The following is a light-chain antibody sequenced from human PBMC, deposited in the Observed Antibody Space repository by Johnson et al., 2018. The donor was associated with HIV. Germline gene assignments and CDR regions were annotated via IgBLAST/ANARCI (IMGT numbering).Light chain of an antibody. CDR2: DNN. CDR1: SSNIGNNY. J-gene: IGLJ1*01. V-gene: IGLV1-41*01. CDR3: LAWATGGV. Sequence: QSVLTQPPSVSAAPGQKVTISCSGSSSNIGNNYVSWYNQVPGTAPKLLIFDNNKRPSGIPDRFSGSKSGTSATLGITGLWPEDEADYYCLAWATGGVFGTGTKVTVL.